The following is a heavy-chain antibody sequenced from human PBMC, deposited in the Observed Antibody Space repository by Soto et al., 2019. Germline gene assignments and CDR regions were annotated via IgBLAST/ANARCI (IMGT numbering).Heavy chain of an antibody. CDR2: IYWDDDK. Sequence: QITLKESGPPLVKPTQTLTLTCTFSGFSLSTSGVGVGWIRQPPGKALEWLALIYWDDDKRYSPSLKSRLTITKDTSKNQEVITMTNMDPVDTATYYCAHSQIEIFGVVTRSPFDYWGQGTLFTVSS. CDR3: AHSQIEIFGVVTRSPFDY. D-gene: IGHD3-3*01. CDR1: GFSLSTSGVG. V-gene: IGHV2-5*02. J-gene: IGHJ4*02.